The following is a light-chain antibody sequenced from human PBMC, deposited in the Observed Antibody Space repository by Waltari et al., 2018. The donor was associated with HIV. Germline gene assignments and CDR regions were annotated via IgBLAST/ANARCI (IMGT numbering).Light chain of an antibody. CDR2: RNN. Sequence: QSVLTQPPSASGTPGQRVTISCSGSSSTIGSNYVYWYQQLPGTAPKLLIYRNNQRPSGVPDRFSGSKSGTSASLAISGLRSEDEADYYCAAWDDSLSGLFGGGTKLTVL. J-gene: IGLJ2*01. V-gene: IGLV1-47*01. CDR1: SSTIGSNY. CDR3: AAWDDSLSGL.